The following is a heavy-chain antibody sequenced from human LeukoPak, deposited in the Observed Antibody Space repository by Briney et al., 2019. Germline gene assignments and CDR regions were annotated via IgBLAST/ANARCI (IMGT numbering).Heavy chain of an antibody. D-gene: IGHD5-12*01. Sequence: GGSLRLSCVVSGFTFSDHYMNWIRQAPGKGLEWLSYISSSGSTKYYADSVKGRFTISRDNVKNSMYLQMNSLRVEDTAVYYCARESTYSGYNFSYYGMDVWGLGTTVAVSS. V-gene: IGHV3-11*01. CDR2: ISSSGSTK. CDR3: ARESTYSGYNFSYYGMDV. CDR1: GFTFSDHY. J-gene: IGHJ6*02.